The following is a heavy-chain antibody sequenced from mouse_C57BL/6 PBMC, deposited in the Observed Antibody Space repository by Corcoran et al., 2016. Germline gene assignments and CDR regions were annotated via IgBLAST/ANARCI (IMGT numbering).Heavy chain of an antibody. CDR2: INPYNGGT. Sequence: EAQLQQSGPVLVKPGASVKMSCKASGYTFTDYYMNWVKQSHGKSLEWIGVINPYNGGTSYNQKFKGKATLTVDKSSSTAYMELNSLTSEDSAVYYCARRGDYDYDHYAMDYWGQGTSVTVSS. CDR3: ARRGDYDYDHYAMDY. V-gene: IGHV1-19*01. J-gene: IGHJ4*01. D-gene: IGHD2-4*01. CDR1: GYTFTDYY.